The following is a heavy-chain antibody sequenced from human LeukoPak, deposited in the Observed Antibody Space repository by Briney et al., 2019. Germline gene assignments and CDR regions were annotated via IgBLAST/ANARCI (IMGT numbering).Heavy chain of an antibody. CDR3: ARAKRETSTRPWTSGMDV. Sequence: PGGSLRLSCAASGFTLSGYDIHWVRQPIGKGLDWVSGLGSAGDKYHAGSERGRFTISREDAENSVYLQMNGLRPEDTAIYYCARAKRETSTRPWTSGMDVWGQGTRVTVSS. V-gene: IGHV3-13*01. CDR1: GFTLSGYD. J-gene: IGHJ6*02. D-gene: IGHD3/OR15-3a*01. CDR2: LGSAGDK.